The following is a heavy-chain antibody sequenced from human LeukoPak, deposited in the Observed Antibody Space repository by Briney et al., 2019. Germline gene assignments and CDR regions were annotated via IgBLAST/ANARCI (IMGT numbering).Heavy chain of an antibody. J-gene: IGHJ4*02. Sequence: SVKVSCKASGGTFSSYAISWVRQAPGQGLEWMGGIIPIFGTANYAQKFQSRVTITTDESTSTAYMELSSLRSEDTAVYYCARGRWLPWYFDYWGQGTLVTVSS. V-gene: IGHV1-69*05. CDR3: ARGRWLPWYFDY. CDR1: GGTFSSYA. D-gene: IGHD5-24*01. CDR2: IIPIFGTA.